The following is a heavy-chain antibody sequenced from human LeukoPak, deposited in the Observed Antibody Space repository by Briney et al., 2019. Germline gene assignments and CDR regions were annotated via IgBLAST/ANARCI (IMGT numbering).Heavy chain of an antibody. V-gene: IGHV3-48*03. D-gene: IGHD2-15*01. Sequence: GGSLRLSCAASGFTFSSYEMNWVRQAPGKGLEWVSYISSVGTTIYYADSVKGRFTISRDNAKNSLYLQMNSLRAEDTAIYYCARSSGGYYFDYWGQGTLVTVSS. CDR3: ARSSGGYYFDY. CDR1: GFTFSSYE. CDR2: ISSVGTTI. J-gene: IGHJ4*02.